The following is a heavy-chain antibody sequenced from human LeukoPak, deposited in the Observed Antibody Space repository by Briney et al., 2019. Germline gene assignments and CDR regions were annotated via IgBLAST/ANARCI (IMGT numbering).Heavy chain of an antibody. CDR3: ARVLHSSGWTYSGFDP. J-gene: IGHJ5*02. CDR2: TYYRSKWYN. CDR1: GDSVSSNSAA. V-gene: IGHV6-1*01. Sequence: SQTLSLTCAISGDSVSSNSAAWNWIRQSPSRGLEWLGRTYYRSKWYNDYAVSVKSRITINPDTSKNQFSLQLNSVTPEDTAVYYCARVLHSSGWTYSGFDPWGQGTLVTVSS. D-gene: IGHD6-19*01.